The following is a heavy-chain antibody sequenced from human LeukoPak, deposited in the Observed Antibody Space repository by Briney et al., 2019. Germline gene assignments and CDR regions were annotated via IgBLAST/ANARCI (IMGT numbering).Heavy chain of an antibody. CDR2: VSGSGGSA. V-gene: IGHV3-23*01. D-gene: IGHD3-16*02. CDR3: AKGGNCQYVWGSYRSNYYYYYMDV. CDR1: GFTFRDYD. J-gene: IGHJ6*03. Sequence: GGSLRLSCAASGFTFRDYDMSWVRQAPGKGLEWVSSVSGSGGSAYYADSVRGRFTISRDHSTSTLYLQMNSLRAEDTAVYYCAKGGNCQYVWGSYRSNYYYYYMDVWGKGTTVTVSS.